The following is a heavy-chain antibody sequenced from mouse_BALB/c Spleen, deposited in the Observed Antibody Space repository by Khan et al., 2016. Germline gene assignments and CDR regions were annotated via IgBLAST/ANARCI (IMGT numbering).Heavy chain of an antibody. D-gene: IGHD1-1*01. CDR1: GYSFTGYY. V-gene: IGHV1-18*01. Sequence: VQLQQSGPDLVKPGASVKIACKASGYSFTGYYMHWVKQSHGKSLEWIGRVNPNTGGTRYTQKFKDKAILTVDKSFSTAYMELRSLTSEDSAVFYCLRDAMDYWGQGTSVTVAS. J-gene: IGHJ4*01. CDR2: VNPNTGGT. CDR3: LRDAMDY.